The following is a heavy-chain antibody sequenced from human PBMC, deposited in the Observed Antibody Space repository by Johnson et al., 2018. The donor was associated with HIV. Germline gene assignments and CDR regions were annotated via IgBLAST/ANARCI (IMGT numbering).Heavy chain of an antibody. CDR3: ARVGRVYDSRGYAIDAFDI. CDR1: GFTFSDHY. V-gene: IGHV3-72*01. J-gene: IGHJ3*02. D-gene: IGHD3-22*01. CDR2: TRNKANSYTT. Sequence: VQLVESGGGVVQPGRSLRLSCAASGFTFSDHYMDWVRQAPGKGLEWVGRTRNKANSYTTEYAASVKGRFTISRVDSKNSLYLQMNSLKTEDTAVYYCARVGRVYDSRGYAIDAFDIWGQGTMVTVSS.